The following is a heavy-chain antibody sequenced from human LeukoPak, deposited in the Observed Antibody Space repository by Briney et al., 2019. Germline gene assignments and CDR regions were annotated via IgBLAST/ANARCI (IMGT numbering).Heavy chain of an antibody. CDR1: GGSINSRSYY. D-gene: IGHD3-22*01. CDR2: IYTSGST. V-gene: IGHV4-61*02. CDR3: ARCYYYDNSGYYRGVDY. J-gene: IGHJ4*02. Sequence: SETLSLTCTVSGGSINSRSYYWNWIRQPAGKGLEWIGRIYTSGSTNYNPSLKSRVTISVDTSKNQFSLKLSSVTAADTAVYYCARCYYYDNSGYYRGVDYWGQGTLVTVSS.